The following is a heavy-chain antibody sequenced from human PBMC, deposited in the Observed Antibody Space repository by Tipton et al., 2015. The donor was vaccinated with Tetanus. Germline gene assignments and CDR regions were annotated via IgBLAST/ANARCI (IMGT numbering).Heavy chain of an antibody. Sequence: GLVKPSETRSLACGVSGGSSSSFYWSWIRQPPGKGLEWIGEVNHRGGTSYNPSPKSRVTISLDTSKNQFSLKLTSVSAADTAVYYCARLTGHSMDVVDYYYFGMDVWGQGTKVTVSS. V-gene: IGHV4-34*01. D-gene: IGHD2-21*01. CDR3: ARLTGHSMDVVDYYYFGMDV. CDR2: VNHRGGT. J-gene: IGHJ6*02. CDR1: GGSSSSFY.